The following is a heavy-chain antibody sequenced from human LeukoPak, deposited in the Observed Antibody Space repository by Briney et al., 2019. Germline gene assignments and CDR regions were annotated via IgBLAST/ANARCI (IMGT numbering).Heavy chain of an antibody. CDR1: GGSISGYY. CDR2: IYYSGST. CDR3: ARRNTAMGPGLHDY. V-gene: IGHV4-59*08. D-gene: IGHD5-18*01. J-gene: IGHJ4*02. Sequence: SETLSLTCTVSGGSISGYYWSWIRQPPGKGLEWIGYIYYSGSTNYNPSLKSRVTISVDTSKNQFSLKLSSVTAADTAVYYCARRNTAMGPGLHDYWGQGTLVTVSS.